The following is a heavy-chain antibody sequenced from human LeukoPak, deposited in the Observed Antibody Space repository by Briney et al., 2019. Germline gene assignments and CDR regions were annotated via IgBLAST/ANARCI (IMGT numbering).Heavy chain of an antibody. CDR3: ARGPTGYSGSSPAEYYFDY. J-gene: IGHJ4*02. CDR1: GGSVSSGSYY. CDR2: IYYSGST. V-gene: IGHV4-61*01. Sequence: PSETLSLTCTVSGGSVSSGSYYWSWIRQPPGKGLEWIGYIYYSGSTNYNPSLKSRVTISVDTSKNQFSLKLSSVTAADTAVYYCARGPTGYSGSSPAEYYFDYWGQGTLVTVSS. D-gene: IGHD1-26*01.